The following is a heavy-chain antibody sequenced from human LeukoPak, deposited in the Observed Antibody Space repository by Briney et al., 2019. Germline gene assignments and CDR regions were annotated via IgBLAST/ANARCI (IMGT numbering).Heavy chain of an antibody. CDR3: RAVLAARIFDY. D-gene: IGHD2-2*01. V-gene: IGHV4-30-2*01. CDR1: GGSISSGGYS. J-gene: IGHJ4*02. CDR2: IYHSGST. Sequence: PSQTLSLTCAVSGGSISSGGYSWSWIRQPPGKGLEWIGYIYHSGSTYYNPSLKSRVTISVDRSKNQFSLKLSSVTAADTAVYYARAVLAARIFDYWGQGTLVTVSS.